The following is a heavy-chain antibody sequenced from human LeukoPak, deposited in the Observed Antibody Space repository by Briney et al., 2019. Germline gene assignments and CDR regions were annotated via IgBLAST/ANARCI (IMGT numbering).Heavy chain of an antibody. D-gene: IGHD6-19*01. V-gene: IGHV3-23*01. J-gene: IGHJ4*02. CDR1: GFTFSTYA. CDR3: AKDESVSGWWGGYFDY. CDR2: ISGSGSKT. Sequence: GGSLRLSCAASGFTFSTYAMSWVRQAPGKGLEWVSAISGSGSKTSVKGRFTISRDNSKNTLYLQMNSLRAEDTAVYYCAKDESVSGWWGGYFDYWGQGTLVSVSS.